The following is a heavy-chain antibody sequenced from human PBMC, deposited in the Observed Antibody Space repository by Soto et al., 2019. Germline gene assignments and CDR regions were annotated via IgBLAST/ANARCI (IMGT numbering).Heavy chain of an antibody. Sequence: QVQLVQSGAEVKKPGASVKVSCKASGYTFTDYYIHWVRQAPGQGLEWMGWINTNSGGTNYAQKFQGRVTMTRDTSISTAYMELSMLISDDTAVYYCARGDVRVVASFDPWGQGALVTVSS. CDR2: INTNSGGT. V-gene: IGHV1-2*02. D-gene: IGHD2-15*01. CDR3: ARGDVRVVASFDP. J-gene: IGHJ5*02. CDR1: GYTFTDYY.